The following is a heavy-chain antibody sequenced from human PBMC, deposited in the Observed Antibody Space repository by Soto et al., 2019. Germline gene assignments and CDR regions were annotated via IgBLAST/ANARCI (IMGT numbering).Heavy chain of an antibody. CDR3: AREVGKGVVVAPIGWGAFDI. D-gene: IGHD2-15*01. V-gene: IGHV3-21*01. CDR1: GFTFSSYS. CDR2: ISSSSSYI. J-gene: IGHJ3*02. Sequence: GGSLRLSCAASGFTFSSYSMNWVRQAPGKGLEWVSSISSSSSYIYYAGSVKGRFTISRDNARNSLYLQMNSLRAEDTAVYYCAREVGKGVVVAPIGWGAFDIWGQGTMVTVSS.